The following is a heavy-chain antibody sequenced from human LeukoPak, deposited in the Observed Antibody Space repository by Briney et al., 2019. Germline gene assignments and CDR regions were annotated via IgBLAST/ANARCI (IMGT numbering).Heavy chain of an antibody. CDR2: INAADSDT. CDR3: ARLPCTGGSCSKTFDY. V-gene: IGHV5-51*01. Sequence: GESLRISRKGSGYSFSSYWIGWVRQMPGKGLEWMGLINAADSDTRYSPSFQGQVLISVDKSISTAYLQWGNLKATDTALYYCARLPCTGGSCSKTFDYWGQGTLVTVSS. D-gene: IGHD2-15*01. J-gene: IGHJ4*02. CDR1: GYSFSSYW.